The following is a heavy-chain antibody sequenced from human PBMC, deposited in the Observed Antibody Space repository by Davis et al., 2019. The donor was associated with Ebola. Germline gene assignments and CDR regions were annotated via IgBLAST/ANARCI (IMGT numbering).Heavy chain of an antibody. CDR3: AKDSVGVGELFFYYYYGMDV. Sequence: GESLKISCAASGFTFSDYYMSWIRQAPGKGLEWVSSISSSSSYIYYADSVKGRFTISRDNAKNSLYLQMNSLRAEDTAVYYCAKDSVGVGELFFYYYYGMDVWGKGTTVAVSS. CDR2: ISSSSSYI. V-gene: IGHV3-11*06. D-gene: IGHD3-10*01. CDR1: GFTFSDYY. J-gene: IGHJ6*04.